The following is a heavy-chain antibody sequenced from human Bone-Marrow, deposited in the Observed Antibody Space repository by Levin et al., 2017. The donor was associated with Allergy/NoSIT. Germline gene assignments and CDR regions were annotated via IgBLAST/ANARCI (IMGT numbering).Heavy chain of an antibody. J-gene: IGHJ4*02. V-gene: IGHV4-59*01. CDR2: IYYSGST. CDR1: DGSINTDY. Sequence: SETLSLTCTVSDGSINTDYWSWIRQPPGKGLEWIGYIYYSGSTNYNPSLKSRVTMLVDTSKNQFSLKLRSVTAADTAVYCCARGFFEHWGQGTLVTVSS. CDR3: ARGFFEH.